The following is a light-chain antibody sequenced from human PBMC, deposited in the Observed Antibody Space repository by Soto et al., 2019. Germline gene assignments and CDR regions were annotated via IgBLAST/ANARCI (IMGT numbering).Light chain of an antibody. Sequence: QSVLTQPPSASGTPGQRVTISCSGSSSNIGSNLVNWYQQFPGTAPKLLIYNNSQRPSGVPGRFSGSKSGTSDSLAVSGLQSEDEADYYCAAWDDSLNGGVFGTGTKVTVL. CDR2: NNS. J-gene: IGLJ1*01. V-gene: IGLV1-44*01. CDR3: AAWDDSLNGGV. CDR1: SSNIGSNL.